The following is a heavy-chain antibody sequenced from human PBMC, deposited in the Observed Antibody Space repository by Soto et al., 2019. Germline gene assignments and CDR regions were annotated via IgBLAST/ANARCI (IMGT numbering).Heavy chain of an antibody. J-gene: IGHJ3*02. CDR3: ARGRGGWFINQLLNAFDI. V-gene: IGHV4-59*01. CDR2: IYYSGST. D-gene: IGHD2-2*01. Sequence: QVQLQESGPGLVKPSETLSLTCTVSGGSISSYYWSWIRQPPGKGLEWLGYIYYSGSTNYNPSLKSRVTISVDTSKIQFSLKLSSVTAADTAVYYCARGRGGWFINQLLNAFDIWGQGTMVTVSS. CDR1: GGSISSYY.